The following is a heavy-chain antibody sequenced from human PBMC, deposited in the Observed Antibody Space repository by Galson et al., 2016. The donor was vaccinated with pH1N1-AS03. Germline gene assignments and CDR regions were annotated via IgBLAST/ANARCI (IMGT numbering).Heavy chain of an antibody. V-gene: IGHV6-1*01. J-gene: IGHJ3*02. Sequence: CAISGDSVSSNIDAWNWIRQSPSGGLEWLGRTYWRSKWYNDYAVSVKSQITINPDTSKYQFSLQLNSVTPEDTAVYYCARGRYSAFDIWGQGTMVTVSS. CDR2: TYWRSKWYN. CDR3: ARGRYSAFDI. CDR1: GDSVSSNIDA. D-gene: IGHD1-1*01.